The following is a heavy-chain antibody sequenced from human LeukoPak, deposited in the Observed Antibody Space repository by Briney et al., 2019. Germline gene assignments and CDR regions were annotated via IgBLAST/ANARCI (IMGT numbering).Heavy chain of an antibody. CDR3: TTVSAYYDFWSGYLGFDY. CDR2: NKSKTDGGTT. V-gene: IGHV3-15*01. Sequence: GGSLRLSCAASGFTFINAWMSWVRQAAGKGLELVGRNKSKTDGGTTDYAAPVKGRSTISRDDSKNTLYLQMNSLKTEDTAVYYCTTVSAYYDFWSGYLGFDYWGQGTLVTVSS. CDR1: GFTFINAW. J-gene: IGHJ4*02. D-gene: IGHD3-3*01.